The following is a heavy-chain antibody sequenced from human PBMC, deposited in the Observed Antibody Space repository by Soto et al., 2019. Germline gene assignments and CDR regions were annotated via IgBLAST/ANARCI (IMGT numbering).Heavy chain of an antibody. CDR2: IYSGGST. D-gene: IGHD6-13*01. Sequence: GGSLRLSCAASGFTVSSNYMSWVRQAPGKGLEWVSVIYSGGSTYYADSVKGRSTISRDNSKNTLYLHMNSLNTEDTAVYYCARDGDSSSWYGHDAFDIWGQGTMVTVSS. J-gene: IGHJ3*02. CDR1: GFTVSSNY. CDR3: ARDGDSSSWYGHDAFDI. V-gene: IGHV3-53*01.